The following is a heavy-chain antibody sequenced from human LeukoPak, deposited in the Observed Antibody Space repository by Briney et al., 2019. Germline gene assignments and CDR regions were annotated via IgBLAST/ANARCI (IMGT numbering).Heavy chain of an antibody. J-gene: IGHJ4*02. D-gene: IGHD6-13*01. CDR2: TYSGGSS. Sequence: GGSLRLSCAASGFTVTTNYMSWVRQAPGNGLEWVSVTYSGGSSYYADSVKGRFTISRDNAKNTLYLQMNSLRAEDTAVYYCARGPPISSVAAAAKSSGYFDYWGQGTLVTVSS. CDR1: GFTVTTNY. CDR3: ARGPPISSVAAAAKSSGYFDY. V-gene: IGHV3-53*01.